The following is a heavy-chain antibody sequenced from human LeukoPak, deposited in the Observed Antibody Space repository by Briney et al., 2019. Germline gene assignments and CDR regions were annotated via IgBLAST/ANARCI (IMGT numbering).Heavy chain of an antibody. J-gene: IGHJ6*02. CDR1: GGTFSIYA. CDR3: ARARGSYYYYYGMDV. D-gene: IGHD1-26*01. V-gene: IGHV1-69*13. Sequence: ATVNVSCKASGGTFSIYAISWVRQAPGQGLEWMGGIIPIFGTANYAQKFQGRVTITADESTSTAYMELSSLRSEDTAVYYCARARGSYYYYYGMDVWGQGTTVTVSS. CDR2: IIPIFGTA.